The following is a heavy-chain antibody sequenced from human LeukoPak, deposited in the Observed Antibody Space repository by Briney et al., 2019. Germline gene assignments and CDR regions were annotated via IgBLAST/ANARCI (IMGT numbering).Heavy chain of an antibody. Sequence: SETLSLTCTVSGGSLSSYYWSWLRQPPGKGLEWIGYIYYSGSTNYNPSLKSRVTISVDTSKNQFSLKLSSVTAADTAVYYCAREADNYYDSSGYFDYWGQGTLVTVSS. J-gene: IGHJ4*02. V-gene: IGHV4-59*01. CDR2: IYYSGST. D-gene: IGHD3-22*01. CDR1: GGSLSSYY. CDR3: AREADNYYDSSGYFDY.